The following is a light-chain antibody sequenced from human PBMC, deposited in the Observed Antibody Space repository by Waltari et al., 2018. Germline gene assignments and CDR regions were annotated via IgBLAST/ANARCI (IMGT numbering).Light chain of an antibody. CDR3: CSYAGSSTYV. V-gene: IGLV2-23*02. Sequence: QSALPQPASVSGSPGQSITISFTGTSSDGGGYNYVSWYQQHPGKAPKLMIYDVSKRPSGVSNRFSGSKSGNTASLTISGLQAEDEADYYCCSYAGSSTYVFGTGTKVTVL. CDR2: DVS. J-gene: IGLJ1*01. CDR1: SSDGGGYNY.